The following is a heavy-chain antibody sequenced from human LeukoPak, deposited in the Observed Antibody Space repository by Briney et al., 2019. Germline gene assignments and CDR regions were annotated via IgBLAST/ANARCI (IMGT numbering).Heavy chain of an antibody. CDR2: IIPILGIA. V-gene: IGHV1-69*04. Sequence: ASVKVSCKASGGTFSSYAISWVRQAPGQGLEWMGRIIPILGIANYAQKFQGRVTITADKSTSTAYMELSSLRSEDTAVYYCAREGELPAGWFDPWGQGTLVTVSS. D-gene: IGHD1-7*01. CDR3: AREGELPAGWFDP. CDR1: GGTFSSYA. J-gene: IGHJ5*02.